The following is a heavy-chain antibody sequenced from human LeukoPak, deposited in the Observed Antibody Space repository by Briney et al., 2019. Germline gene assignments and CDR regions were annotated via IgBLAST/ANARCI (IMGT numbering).Heavy chain of an antibody. CDR3: AREAAYNWNDGYYYMDV. V-gene: IGHV4-4*07. D-gene: IGHD1-1*01. CDR1: GGSISSYY. J-gene: IGHJ6*03. CDR2: IYTSGST. Sequence: SETLSLTCTVSGGSISSYYWSWIRQPAGKGLEWIGRIYTSGSTNYNPSLKSRVTISVDTSKNQFSLKLSSVTAADTAVYYCAREAAYNWNDGYYYMDVWGKGTTVTVSS.